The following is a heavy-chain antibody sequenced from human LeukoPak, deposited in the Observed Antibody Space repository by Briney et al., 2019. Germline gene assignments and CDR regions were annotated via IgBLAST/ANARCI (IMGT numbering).Heavy chain of an antibody. CDR2: IGGSGGGT. V-gene: IGHV3-23*01. CDR3: ARAYSYGYVTPEH. J-gene: IGHJ4*02. Sequence: GGSLRLSCAASGFTFSTYAMSWVRQAPGKGLEWVSTIGGSGGGTYYAESVKGRFIISRDTSKNTLFLQMNSLRAEDTAVYYCARAYSYGYVTPEHWGQGTLVTVSS. D-gene: IGHD5-18*01. CDR1: GFTFSTYA.